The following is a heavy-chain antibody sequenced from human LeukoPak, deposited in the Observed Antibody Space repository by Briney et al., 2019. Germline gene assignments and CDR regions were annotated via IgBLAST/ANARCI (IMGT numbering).Heavy chain of an antibody. CDR3: ARDLIGYYYGSGDIDY. Sequence: GGSLRLSCAASGFTFSSYWMSWVRQAPGKGLEWVANIKQDGSEKYYVDSVKGRFTISRDNAKNSLYLQMNSLRAEDTAVYYCARDLIGYYYGSGDIDYWGQGTLVTVSS. CDR2: IKQDGSEK. V-gene: IGHV3-7*01. D-gene: IGHD3-10*01. J-gene: IGHJ4*02. CDR1: GFTFSSYW.